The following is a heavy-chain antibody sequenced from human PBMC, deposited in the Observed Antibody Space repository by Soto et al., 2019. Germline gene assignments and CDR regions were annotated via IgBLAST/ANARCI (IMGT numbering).Heavy chain of an antibody. Sequence: EVQLLDSGGGWVQPGGSLRLSCVASGFVFSDYAMSWVRQAPGKGLEWGSALSAGGSDTYYADSVKGRFTVSRVNSKNTLYLQMNTLRAEDTAIYYCASVPIWCGSSSCYTEGFDSWGQGTLVTVSS. CDR3: ASVPIWCGSSSCYTEGFDS. J-gene: IGHJ4*02. CDR2: LSAGGSDT. V-gene: IGHV3-23*01. CDR1: GFVFSDYA. D-gene: IGHD2-2*01.